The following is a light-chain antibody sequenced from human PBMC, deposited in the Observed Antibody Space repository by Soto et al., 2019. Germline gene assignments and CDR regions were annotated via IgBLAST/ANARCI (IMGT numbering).Light chain of an antibody. J-gene: IGLJ1*01. CDR3: AAWDDRLNGYV. CDR1: SSNIGTNA. V-gene: IGLV1-44*01. Sequence: QSVLTQPPSASGTPGQRVTISCSGGSSNIGTNAVNWYQQLPGTAPKLLIYNNNQRPSGVPDRFSGSKSGTSASLAISGLQSEDEADYYCAAWDDRLNGYVFVTGTKLTVL. CDR2: NNN.